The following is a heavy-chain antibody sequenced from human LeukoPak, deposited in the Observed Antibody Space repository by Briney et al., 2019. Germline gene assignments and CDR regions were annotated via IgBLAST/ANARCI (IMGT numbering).Heavy chain of an antibody. CDR1: GFSVSSNY. J-gene: IGHJ4*02. CDR2: VYSGGRT. Sequence: PGGSLRLSCAASGFSVSSNYMSWVRQAPGKGPEYISVVYSGGRTYYSDSVKGRFTISRDIPKNTLYLQMNSLKAEDTAVYYCTRQKWQLPFHWGQGTLVTVSS. D-gene: IGHD1-26*01. CDR3: TRQKWQLPFH. V-gene: IGHV3-53*01.